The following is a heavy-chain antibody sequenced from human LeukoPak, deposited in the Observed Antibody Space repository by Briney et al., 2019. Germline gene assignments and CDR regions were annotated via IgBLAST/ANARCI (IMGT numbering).Heavy chain of an antibody. CDR2: ISSSSSYI. V-gene: IGHV3-21*04. CDR3: AKDHGDYPSRYFDV. Sequence: TGGSLRLSCAASGFTFSSYSMNWVRQAPGKGLEWVSSISSSSSYIYYADSVKGRFTISRDNAKNSLYLQMNSLRAEDTAVYYCAKDHGDYPSRYFDVWGRGTLVTVSS. D-gene: IGHD4-17*01. CDR1: GFTFSSYS. J-gene: IGHJ2*01.